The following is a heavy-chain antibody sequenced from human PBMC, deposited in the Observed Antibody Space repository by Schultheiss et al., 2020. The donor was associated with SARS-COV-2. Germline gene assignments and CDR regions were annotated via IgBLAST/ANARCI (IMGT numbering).Heavy chain of an antibody. Sequence: SQTLSLTCAVYGGSFSGYYWSWIRQPPGKGLEWIGEINHSGSTNYNPSLKSRVTMSVDTSKNQFSLNLSSVTAADTAVYYCARSRRGWYAFDYWGQGTLVTVAS. CDR1: GGSFSGYY. D-gene: IGHD6-19*01. CDR3: ARSRRGWYAFDY. J-gene: IGHJ4*02. V-gene: IGHV4-34*01. CDR2: INHSGST.